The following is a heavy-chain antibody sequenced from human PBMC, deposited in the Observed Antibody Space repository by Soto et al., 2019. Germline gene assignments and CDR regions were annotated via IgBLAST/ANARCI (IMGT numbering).Heavy chain of an antibody. CDR3: ARARCSSGQCYNFDY. Sequence: EVQLVESGEGLVQPGGSLRLSCAASGFTFSSYTIHWIRQAPGKGLEFVSAISRSGDRTYYADSVKGRFTITRDNSKNTVWLQMGSLRAEDMAVYYCARARCSSGQCYNFDYWGRGALVSVSS. J-gene: IGHJ4*02. CDR1: GFTFSSYT. CDR2: ISRSGDRT. V-gene: IGHV3-64*02. D-gene: IGHD2-15*01.